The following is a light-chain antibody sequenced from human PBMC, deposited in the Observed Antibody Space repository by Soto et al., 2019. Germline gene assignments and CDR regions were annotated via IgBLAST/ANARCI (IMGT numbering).Light chain of an antibody. V-gene: IGKV3-20*01. J-gene: IGKJ5*01. CDR3: QQYHNWPIT. Sequence: EVGLTLSPGTLSLSPGERATLSCSASQSVSSSYLTWYQQKPGQAPRLLIYGASSRATGIPDRFSGSGSGTDFTLTISRLEPEDFAVYYCQQYHNWPITFGQGTRLEI. CDR2: GAS. CDR1: QSVSSSY.